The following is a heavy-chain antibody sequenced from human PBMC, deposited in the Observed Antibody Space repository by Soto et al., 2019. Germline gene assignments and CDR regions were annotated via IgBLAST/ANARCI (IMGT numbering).Heavy chain of an antibody. D-gene: IGHD2-15*01. CDR2: IIPILGTA. CDR3: ARGRWELGYCSGGSCYRENYFDY. Sequence: ASVKVSCKASGGTFSSYAISWVRQAPGQGLEWMGGIIPILGTANYAQKFQGRVTITADESTSTAYMELSSLRSEDTAVYYCARGRWELGYCSGGSCYRENYFDYWGQGTLVTVSS. CDR1: GGTFSSYA. V-gene: IGHV1-69*13. J-gene: IGHJ4*02.